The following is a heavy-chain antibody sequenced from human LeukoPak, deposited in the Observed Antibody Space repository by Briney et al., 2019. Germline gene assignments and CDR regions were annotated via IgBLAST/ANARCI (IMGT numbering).Heavy chain of an antibody. D-gene: IGHD3-10*01. J-gene: IGHJ3*02. CDR1: GGSISSSSYY. Sequence: SETLSLTCTVSGGSISSSSYYWVWVRQPPGKGLEWIGSIHYSGSTYYNPSLKSRVTISVDTSKNQFSLRLSSATAADTAVYYCASLTKSLLWFGELNGSDIWGQGTMVTASS. CDR2: IHYSGST. CDR3: ASLTKSLLWFGELNGSDI. V-gene: IGHV4-39*01.